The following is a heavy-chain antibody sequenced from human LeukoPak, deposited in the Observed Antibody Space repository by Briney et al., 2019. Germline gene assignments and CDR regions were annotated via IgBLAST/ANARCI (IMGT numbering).Heavy chain of an antibody. CDR2: ISANDGLR. CDR1: GYTFTTYG. CDR3: VRDFSYIPDY. D-gene: IGHD1-14*01. Sequence: ASVKVSCKASGYTFTTYGISWVRQAPGLGLEWMAWISANDGLRNDAQKFQGRVTTTIDTSTNTAYMELRSLRSDDTAVYYCVRDFSYIPDYWGQGTLVIVSS. J-gene: IGHJ4*02. V-gene: IGHV1-18*01.